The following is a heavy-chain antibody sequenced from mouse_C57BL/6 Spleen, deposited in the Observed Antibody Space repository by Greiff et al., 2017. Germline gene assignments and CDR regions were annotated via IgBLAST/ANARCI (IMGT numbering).Heavy chain of an antibody. Sequence: VQLQQSGPGLVKPSQSLSLTCSVTGYSITSGYYWNWIRQFPGNKLEWMGYISYDGSNNYNPSLKNRISITRDTSKNQFFLKLNSVTTEDTATYYCARVGYYDYDGYFDYWGQGTTLTVSS. V-gene: IGHV3-6*01. CDR2: ISYDGSN. D-gene: IGHD2-4*01. CDR3: ARVGYYDYDGYFDY. J-gene: IGHJ2*01. CDR1: GYSITSGYY.